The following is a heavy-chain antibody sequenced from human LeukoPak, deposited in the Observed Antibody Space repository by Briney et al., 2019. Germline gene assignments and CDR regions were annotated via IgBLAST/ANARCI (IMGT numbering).Heavy chain of an antibody. D-gene: IGHD3-22*01. V-gene: IGHV1-18*01. CDR3: ATTAYYDSSGFTGYFQH. J-gene: IGHJ1*01. CDR2: ISAYNGNT. CDR1: GYTFTSYG. Sequence: ASVKVSCKASGYTFTSYGISWVRQAPGQGLEWMGWISAYNGNTNYAQKLQGRVTMTTDTSTSTAYMELRSLRSDDTAVYYCATTAYYDSSGFTGYFQHWGQGTLVTVSS.